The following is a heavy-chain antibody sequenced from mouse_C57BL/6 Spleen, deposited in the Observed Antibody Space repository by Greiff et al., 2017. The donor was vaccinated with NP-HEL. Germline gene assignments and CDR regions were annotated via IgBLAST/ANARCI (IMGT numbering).Heavy chain of an antibody. D-gene: IGHD1-2*01. CDR3: TRVIGYYDAMDY. V-gene: IGHV5-9-1*02. CDR1: GFTFSSYA. J-gene: IGHJ4*01. CDR2: ISSGGDYI. Sequence: DVMLVESGEGLVKPGGSLKLSCAASGFTFSSYAMSWVRQTPEKRLEWVAYISSGGDYIYYADTVKGRFTISRDNARNTLYLQMSSLKSEDTAMYYCTRVIGYYDAMDYWGQGTSVTVSS.